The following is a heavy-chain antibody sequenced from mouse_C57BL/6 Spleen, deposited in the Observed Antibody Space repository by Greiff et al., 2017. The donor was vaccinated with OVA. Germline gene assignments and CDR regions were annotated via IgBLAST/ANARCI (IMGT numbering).Heavy chain of an antibody. CDR1: GYTFTDYY. CDR3: ARHDYYGSSYYFDY. D-gene: IGHD1-1*01. Sequence: EVQLQQSGPELVKPGASVKISCKASGYTFTDYYMNWVKQSHGKSLEWIGDINPNNGGTSYNQKFKGKATLTVDKSSSTAYMELRSLTSEDSAVDYCARHDYYGSSYYFDYWGQGTTLTVSS. V-gene: IGHV1-26*01. CDR2: INPNNGGT. J-gene: IGHJ2*01.